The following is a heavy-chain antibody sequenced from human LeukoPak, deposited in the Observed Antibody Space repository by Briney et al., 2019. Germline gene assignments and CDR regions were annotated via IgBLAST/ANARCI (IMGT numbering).Heavy chain of an antibody. D-gene: IGHD3-3*01. CDR1: GGTFSSYA. V-gene: IGHV1-69*05. CDR3: ADYDFWSGYYLN. Sequence: SVKVSCKASGGTFSSYAISWVRQAPGQGLEWMGGIIPIFGTANYAQKFQGRVTFTTDESTSTAYMELSSLRSEDTAVYYCADYDFWSGYYLNWGQGTLVTVSS. J-gene: IGHJ4*02. CDR2: IIPIFGTA.